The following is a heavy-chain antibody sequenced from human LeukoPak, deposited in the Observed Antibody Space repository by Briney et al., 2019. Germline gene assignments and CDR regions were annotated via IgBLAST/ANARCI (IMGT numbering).Heavy chain of an antibody. CDR2: ISGSGGST. J-gene: IGHJ4*02. V-gene: IGHV3-23*01. CDR1: GFTFSSYV. Sequence: GGSLRLSCAASGFTFSSYVMSWVRQAPGKGLEWVSAISGSGGSTYYPDSVKGRFTTSRDNSKNTLYLQMNSLRAEDTAVYYCAKKGIAAADSFDYWGQGALVTVSS. D-gene: IGHD6-13*01. CDR3: AKKGIAAADSFDY.